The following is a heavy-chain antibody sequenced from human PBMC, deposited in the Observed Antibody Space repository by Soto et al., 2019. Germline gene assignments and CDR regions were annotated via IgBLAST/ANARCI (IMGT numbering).Heavy chain of an antibody. Sequence: GASVKVSCKASGYTFTSYYMHWVRQAPGQGLEWMGIINPSGGSTSYAQKFQGRVTMTTDTSTSTAYMELRSLRSDDTAVYYCARQGEDDILTGLWGVWFDPWGQGTLVTVSS. V-gene: IGHV1-46*01. D-gene: IGHD3-9*01. CDR2: INPSGGST. J-gene: IGHJ5*02. CDR1: GYTFTSYY. CDR3: ARQGEDDILTGLWGVWFDP.